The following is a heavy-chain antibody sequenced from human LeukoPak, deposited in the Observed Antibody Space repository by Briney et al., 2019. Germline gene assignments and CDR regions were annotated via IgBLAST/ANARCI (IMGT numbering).Heavy chain of an antibody. V-gene: IGHV1-2*02. CDR2: INPNSGGT. D-gene: IGHD6-13*01. Sequence: ASVKVSCKASGYTFTGYYMHWVRQAPGQGLEWMGWINPNSGGTNYAQKFQGRVTMTRDTSISTAYMELSRLRSDDTAVYYCARASGGSSWYRGWGRGTLVTVSS. CDR3: ARASGGSSWYRG. J-gene: IGHJ4*02. CDR1: GYTFTGYY.